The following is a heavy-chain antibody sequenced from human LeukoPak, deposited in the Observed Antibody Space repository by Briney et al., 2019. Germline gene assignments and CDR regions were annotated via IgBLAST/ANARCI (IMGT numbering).Heavy chain of an antibody. J-gene: IGHJ5*02. Sequence: GGSLRLSCTASGFTFDGYAMSWVRQAPGKGLEWVGRIKSKTDGGTTDYAGPVKGRFTISRDDSKNTLYLEMSSLKTEDTAVYYCTREGITIFGVVIAWGQGTLVTVSS. V-gene: IGHV3-15*01. CDR3: TREGITIFGVVIA. CDR1: GFTFDGYA. CDR2: IKSKTDGGTT. D-gene: IGHD3-3*01.